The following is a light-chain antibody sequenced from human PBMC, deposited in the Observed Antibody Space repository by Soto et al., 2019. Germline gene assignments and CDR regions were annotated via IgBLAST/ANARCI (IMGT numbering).Light chain of an antibody. J-gene: IGLJ2*01. V-gene: IGLV2-14*01. CDR3: SSYTTSSTVA. CDR1: SSDIGGYNY. CDR2: AVS. Sequence: QSALTQSASVSGSPGQSITISCTGTSSDIGGYNYVSWYQQHPDKAPKLMIFAVSNRPSGVSNRFSGSKSGNTASLTISGLLAEDEADYYCSSYTTSSTVAFGGGTKLTVL.